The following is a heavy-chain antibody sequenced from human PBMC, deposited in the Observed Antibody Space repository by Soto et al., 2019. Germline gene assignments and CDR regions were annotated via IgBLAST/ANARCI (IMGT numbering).Heavy chain of an antibody. CDR2: IRSKTKNYVT. CDR3: ARSTPFDF. CDR1: GFNFSGHA. J-gene: IGHJ4*02. Sequence: EVQLVESGGGLVQPGGSLTLSCAASGFNFSGHAIHWVRQSSGKGLEWIGRIRSKTKNYVTAYAASVKGRFIVSREDSKSTAYLQMNSLKTDDTAIYYCARSTPFDFWGQAVLVTVSS. V-gene: IGHV3-73*02. D-gene: IGHD2-15*01.